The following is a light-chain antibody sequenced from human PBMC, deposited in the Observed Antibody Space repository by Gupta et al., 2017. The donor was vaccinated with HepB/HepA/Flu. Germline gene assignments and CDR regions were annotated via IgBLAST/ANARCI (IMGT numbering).Light chain of an antibody. CDR3: AAWDDSLNGVL. CDR1: RSKIGSNT. J-gene: IGLJ2*01. V-gene: IGLV1-44*01. CDR2: SNN. Sequence: VLTQPPSASGTPGQRVTISCSGSRSKIGSNTVNWYQPFPGTAPKLLIYSNNQRPSGVPDRFSGSKSGTSVSLAISGLQSEDEADYYCAAWDDSLNGVLFGGGTKLTVL.